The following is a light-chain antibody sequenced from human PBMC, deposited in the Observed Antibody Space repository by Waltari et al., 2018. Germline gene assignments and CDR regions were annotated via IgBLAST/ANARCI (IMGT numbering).Light chain of an antibody. CDR3: QSCDSSNRWV. CDR2: GDS. CDR1: SGSIASHY. Sequence: NFMLTQPHSVSASPGNTVTISCTGSSGSIASHYVQWYWQGPGSAPTNVIYGDSQRPPVVPDRFSGSIDSASNSASLTISGLKTEDEADYYWQSCDSSNRWVFGGGTTLTAL. J-gene: IGLJ3*02. V-gene: IGLV6-57*02.